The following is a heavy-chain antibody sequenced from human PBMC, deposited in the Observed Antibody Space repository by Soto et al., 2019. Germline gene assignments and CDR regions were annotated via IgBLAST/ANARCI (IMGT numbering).Heavy chain of an antibody. CDR1: GFTFSSYS. V-gene: IGHV3-48*02. D-gene: IGHD3-16*02. J-gene: IGHJ6*02. CDR2: ISSSSSTI. Sequence: PGGSLRLSCAASGFTFSSYSMNWVRQAPGEGLEWVSYISSSSSTIYYADSVKGRFTISRDNAKNSLYLQMNSLRDEDTAVYYCARLYDYVWGSYRYPHRDYYYYGMDVWGQGTTVTVS. CDR3: ARLYDYVWGSYRYPHRDYYYYGMDV.